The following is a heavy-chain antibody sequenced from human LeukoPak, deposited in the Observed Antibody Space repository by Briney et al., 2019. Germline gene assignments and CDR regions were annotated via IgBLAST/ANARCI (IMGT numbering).Heavy chain of an antibody. D-gene: IGHD6-19*01. CDR3: AREAWLGATNYFDH. CDR2: INSGATRRAT. CDR1: GFTFSDYS. Sequence: GGSLRLSCVTSGFTFSDYSMNWVRQAPGKGLEWVSNINSGATRRATHYADSLKGRFTIARDDAKNLLYLEMYNLRVDDTAVYFCAREAWLGATNYFDHWGQGTLVTVSS. J-gene: IGHJ4*02. V-gene: IGHV3-48*01.